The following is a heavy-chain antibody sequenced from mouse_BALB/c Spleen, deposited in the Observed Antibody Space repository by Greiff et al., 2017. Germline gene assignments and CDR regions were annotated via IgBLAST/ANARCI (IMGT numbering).Heavy chain of an antibody. J-gene: IGHJ3*01. CDR2: INPNNGGT. Sequence: EVQLQQSGPELVKPGASVKIPCKASGYTFTDYNMDWVKQSHGKSLEWIGDINPNNGGTIYNQKFKGKATLTVDKSSSTAYMELRSLTSEDTAVYYCAREYYRYDDAWFAYWGQGTLVTVSA. CDR1: GYTFTDYN. V-gene: IGHV1-18*01. D-gene: IGHD2-14*01. CDR3: AREYYRYDDAWFAY.